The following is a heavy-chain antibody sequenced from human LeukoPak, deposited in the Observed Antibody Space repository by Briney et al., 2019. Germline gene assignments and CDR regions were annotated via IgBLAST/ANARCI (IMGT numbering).Heavy chain of an antibody. J-gene: IGHJ4*02. CDR3: ARGDYYDVHDY. CDR2: MNPNSGNT. CDR1: GYTFTSYD. Sequence: ASVKVSCKASGYTFTSYDINWVRQATGQGLEWMGWMNPNSGNTGYAQKFQGRVTMTTDTSTSTAYMELRSLRSDDTAVYYCARGDYYDVHDYWGQGTLVTVSS. D-gene: IGHD3-22*01. V-gene: IGHV1-8*01.